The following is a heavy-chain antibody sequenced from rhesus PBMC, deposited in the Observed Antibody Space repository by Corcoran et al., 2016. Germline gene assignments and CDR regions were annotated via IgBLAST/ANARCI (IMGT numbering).Heavy chain of an antibody. CDR3: ARDRGVTTYGV. Sequence: QLQLQESGPGLVKPSETLSLTCAVSGGSISSNYWSWIRQPPGKGLEWIGRISGSGGSTDNNPAVKSRVTISTDTSKNQFARKRSSGTAADTAVYYCARDRGVTTYGVWGRGVLVTVSS. V-gene: IGHV4-173*01. CDR1: GGSISSNY. CDR2: ISGSGGST. D-gene: IGHD4-23*01. J-gene: IGHJ5-2*02.